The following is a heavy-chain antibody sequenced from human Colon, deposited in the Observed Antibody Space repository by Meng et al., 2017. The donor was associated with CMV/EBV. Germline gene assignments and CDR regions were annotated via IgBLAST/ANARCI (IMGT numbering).Heavy chain of an antibody. CDR3: AKDFSGLRFLEWSPYFLDV. J-gene: IGHJ4*02. CDR1: TFSSYV. V-gene: IGHV3-23*01. CDR2: IGHSGSKT. Sequence: TFSSYVRSWVRQAPGKGLEWVSGIGHSGSKTYYADSVKGRFNISRDNSKKILYLQMNNLRVEDTAIYFCAKDFSGLRFLEWSPYFLDVWGPGTLVTVSS. D-gene: IGHD3-3*01.